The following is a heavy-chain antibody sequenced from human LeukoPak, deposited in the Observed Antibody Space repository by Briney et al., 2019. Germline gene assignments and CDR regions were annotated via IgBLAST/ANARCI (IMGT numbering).Heavy chain of an antibody. CDR2: ISGSGGST. J-gene: IGHJ4*02. D-gene: IGHD3-10*01. V-gene: IGHV3-23*01. CDR3: AKAPYYYGSGSGY. CDR1: GFTFSDYY. Sequence: PGGSLRLSCAASGFTFSDYYMSWVRQAPGKGLEWVSAISGSGGSTYYADSVKGRFTISRDNSKNTLYLQMNSLRAEDTAVYYCAKAPYYYGSGSGYWGQGTLVTVSS.